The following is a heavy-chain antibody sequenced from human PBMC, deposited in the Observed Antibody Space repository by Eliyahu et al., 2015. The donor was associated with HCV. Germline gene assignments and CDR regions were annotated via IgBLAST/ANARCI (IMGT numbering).Heavy chain of an antibody. CDR3: AREVVVVPAAQSYGVDV. CDR2: IYHRGST. Sequence: QVQLQESGPGLVKPSQTLSLPCTISGGSITSGGYYWSWXRQLPGKGLEWIGYIYHRGSTYYNPSLKSRITILVDTSKNQFSLRLRSVTAADTAVYYCAREVVVVPAAQSYGVDVWGQGTTVTVSS. V-gene: IGHV4-31*03. J-gene: IGHJ6*02. CDR1: GGSITSGGYY. D-gene: IGHD2-2*01.